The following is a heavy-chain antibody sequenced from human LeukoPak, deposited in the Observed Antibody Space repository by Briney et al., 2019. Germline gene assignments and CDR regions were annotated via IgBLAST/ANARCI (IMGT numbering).Heavy chain of an antibody. J-gene: IGHJ4*02. CDR3: AAETSPLMQALDC. V-gene: IGHV3-7*03. CDR1: GFNFINSW. Sequence: TGGSLRLSCAASGFNFINSWMSWVRQAPGKGLEWVANIGKDGARRNYVDSVKGRFSISRDNTKNSLYLEMNNLRAEDTAVYYCAAETSPLMQALDCWGQGTRVTVSS. CDR2: IGKDGARR.